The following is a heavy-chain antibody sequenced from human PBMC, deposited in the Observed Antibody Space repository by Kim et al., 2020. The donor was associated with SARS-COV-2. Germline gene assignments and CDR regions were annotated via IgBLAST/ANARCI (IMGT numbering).Heavy chain of an antibody. V-gene: IGHV3-30*04. CDR1: GFTFSSYA. J-gene: IGHJ6*02. CDR2: ISYDGSNK. CDR3: ARDYYGSGSYYNEDYYGMDV. D-gene: IGHD3-10*01. Sequence: GGSLRLSCAASGFTFSSYAMHWVRQAPGKGLEWVAVISYDGSNKYYADSVKGRFTISRDNSKNTLYLQMNSLRAEDTAVYYCARDYYGSGSYYNEDYYGMDVWGQGTTVTVSS.